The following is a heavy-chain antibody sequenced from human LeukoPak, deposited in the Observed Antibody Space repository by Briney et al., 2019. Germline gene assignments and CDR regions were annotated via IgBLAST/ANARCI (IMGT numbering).Heavy chain of an antibody. D-gene: IGHD2-2*01. J-gene: IGHJ6*02. Sequence: GGSLRLSCAASGFTVSSNYMSWVREAPGKGLEWVSVIYSGGSTYYADYVKGRFTISRDNSKNTLYLQMNSLRAEDTAVYYCARVVPAAIRYYYYGMDVWGQGTTVTVSS. CDR1: GFTVSSNY. CDR2: IYSGGST. CDR3: ARVVPAAIRYYYYGMDV. V-gene: IGHV3-66*01.